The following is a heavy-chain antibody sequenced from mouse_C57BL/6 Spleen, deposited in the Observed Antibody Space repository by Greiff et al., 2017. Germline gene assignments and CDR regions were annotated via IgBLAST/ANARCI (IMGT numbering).Heavy chain of an antibody. J-gene: IGHJ2*01. Sequence: VQLQQPGAELVKPGASVKLSCKASGYTFTSYWMHWVKQRPGQGLEWIGMIHPNSGSTNYNEKFKSKATLTVDKSSSTAYMQLSSLTSDDSAVYYCARRGNWDYFDVWGQGTTLTVSS. CDR3: ARRGNWDYFDV. CDR1: GYTFTSYW. V-gene: IGHV1-64*01. CDR2: IHPNSGST. D-gene: IGHD4-1*01.